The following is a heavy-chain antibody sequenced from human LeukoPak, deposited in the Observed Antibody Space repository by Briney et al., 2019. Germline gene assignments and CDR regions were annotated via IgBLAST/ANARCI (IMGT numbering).Heavy chain of an antibody. V-gene: IGHV4-61*02. CDR3: ARDRTYYYDSSGYADAFDI. CDR2: IYTSGST. J-gene: IGHJ3*02. CDR1: GGSISSGSYY. D-gene: IGHD3-22*01. Sequence: KPSQTLSLTCTVSGGSISSGSYYWSWIRQPAGKGLEWIGRIYTSGSTNYNPSLKSRVTISVDTSKNQFSLKLSPVTAADTAVYYCARDRTYYYDSSGYADAFDIWGQGTMVTVSS.